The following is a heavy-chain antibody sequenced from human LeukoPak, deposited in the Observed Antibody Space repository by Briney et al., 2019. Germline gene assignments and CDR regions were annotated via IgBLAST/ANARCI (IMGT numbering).Heavy chain of an antibody. Sequence: SETLSLTCTVSGGSISSYYWSWIRQPPGKGLERIGYIYYSGSTNYNPSLKSRVTISVDTSKNQFSLKLSSVTAADTAVYYCASGYSSGWYAPSLDYWGQGTLVTVSS. V-gene: IGHV4-59*01. CDR1: GGSISSYY. CDR2: IYYSGST. CDR3: ASGYSSGWYAPSLDY. J-gene: IGHJ4*02. D-gene: IGHD6-19*01.